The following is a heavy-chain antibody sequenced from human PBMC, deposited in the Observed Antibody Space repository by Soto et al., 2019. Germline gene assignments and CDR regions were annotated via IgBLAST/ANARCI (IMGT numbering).Heavy chain of an antibody. D-gene: IGHD6-19*01. CDR1: GGSFSGYY. CDR2: INHSGST. J-gene: IGHJ4*02. V-gene: IGHV4-34*01. CDR3: ARVKISGLFDY. Sequence: QVQLQQWGAGLLKPSETLSLTCAVYGGSFSGYYWTWIRQPPGTGLEWNGEINHSGSTNYKPSLKSGATISVDTSKIHFAPKLASVTAACAAVYYCARVKISGLFDYWGQGTLVTVSS.